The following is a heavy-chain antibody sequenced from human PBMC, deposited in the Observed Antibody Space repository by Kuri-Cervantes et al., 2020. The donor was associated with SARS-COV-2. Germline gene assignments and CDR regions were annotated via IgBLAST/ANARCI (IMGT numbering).Heavy chain of an antibody. V-gene: IGHV3-30-3*01. Sequence: GSLRLSCAASGFTFSSYAMHWVRQAPGKGLEWVAVISYDGSNKYYADSVKGRFTISRDNSKNTLYLQMNSLRAEDTAVYYCARGVGIFGVVYYYYYMDVWGKGTTVTVSS. CDR3: ARGVGIFGVVYYYYYMDV. CDR2: ISYDGSNK. J-gene: IGHJ6*03. D-gene: IGHD3-3*01. CDR1: GFTFSSYA.